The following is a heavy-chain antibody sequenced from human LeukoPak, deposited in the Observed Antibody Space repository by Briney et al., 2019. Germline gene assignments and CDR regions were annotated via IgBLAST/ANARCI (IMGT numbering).Heavy chain of an antibody. J-gene: IGHJ4*02. CDR2: MNTNSGDT. CDR3: ARGLGSYDSSEVTWPMMSV. Sequence: ASVKVSCKASGYTFTNYEINWVRQATGHGLEWMGWMNTNSGDTSYAQTLQGRITMTRSTAKTTPYLQMSSLRAEDTAVYYCARGLGSYDSSEVTWPMMSVWGQGTQVTVSS. V-gene: IGHV1-8*01. D-gene: IGHD3-22*01. CDR1: GYTFTNYE.